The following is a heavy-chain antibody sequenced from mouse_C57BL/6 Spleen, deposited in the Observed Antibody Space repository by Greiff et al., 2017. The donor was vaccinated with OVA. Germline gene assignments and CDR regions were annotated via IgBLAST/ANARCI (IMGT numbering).Heavy chain of an antibody. CDR3: ARGRNSLDY. CDR2: INPGSGGT. Sequence: VMLVESGAELVRPGTSVKVSCKASGYAFTNYLIEWVKQRPGQGLEWIGVINPGSGGTNYNEKFKGKATLTADKSSSTAYMQLSSLTSEDSAVYFCARGRNSLDYWGQGTTLTVSS. CDR1: GYAFTNYL. J-gene: IGHJ2*01. V-gene: IGHV1-54*01.